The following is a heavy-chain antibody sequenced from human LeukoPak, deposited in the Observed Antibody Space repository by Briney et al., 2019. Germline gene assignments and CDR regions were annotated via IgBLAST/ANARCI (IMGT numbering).Heavy chain of an antibody. J-gene: IGHJ4*02. Sequence: ASVKVSCKASGYTFTGYYIHWVRQAPGQGVEWMGWINPNSGGTNYAQKFQGRVTMTRDTSISTAYMELSRLTSDDTAVYYCARSRDSSGYCTFWGRGTLVTVSS. CDR1: GYTFTGYY. V-gene: IGHV1-2*02. CDR3: ARSRDSSGYCTF. D-gene: IGHD3-22*01. CDR2: INPNSGGT.